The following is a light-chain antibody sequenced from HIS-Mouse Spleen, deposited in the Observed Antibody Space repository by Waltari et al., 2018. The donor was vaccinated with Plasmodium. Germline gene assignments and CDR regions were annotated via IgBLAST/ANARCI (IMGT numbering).Light chain of an antibody. CDR2: AAS. CDR1: QGLSNY. Sequence: DIQMTQSRSSLSASVGDRVTITCRTIQGLSNYLAWYQQKPGKVPKLLIYAASTLQSGVPSRFSGSGSGTDFTLTISSLQPEDVATYYCQKYNSAPHTFGQGTKLEIK. CDR3: QKYNSAPHT. V-gene: IGKV1-27*01. J-gene: IGKJ2*01.